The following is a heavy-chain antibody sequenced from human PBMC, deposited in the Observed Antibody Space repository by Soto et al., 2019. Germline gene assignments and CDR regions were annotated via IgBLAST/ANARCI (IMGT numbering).Heavy chain of an antibody. V-gene: IGHV1-46*01. J-gene: IGHJ4*02. CDR1: GYIFSNYY. D-gene: IGHD2-15*01. Sequence: QVQLMQSGAEVKKPGASVKVSCKESGYIFSNYYIHWVRQAPGQGLEWMAIINPLATSGSTNYAQTFHGSVTVTRDTSTSTVYLQLSCLRSGATAAYDCASVFSSAAYLGQGTLLTVSS. CDR2: INPLATSGST. CDR3: ASVFSSAAY.